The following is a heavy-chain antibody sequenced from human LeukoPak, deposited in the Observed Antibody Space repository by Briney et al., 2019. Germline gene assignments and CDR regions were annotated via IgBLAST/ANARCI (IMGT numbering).Heavy chain of an antibody. CDR3: ARDDGNWNLLY. V-gene: IGHV4-34*01. J-gene: IGHJ4*02. CDR2: INHSGST. CDR1: GGSFSGYY. Sequence: SETLSLTCAVYGGSFSGYYWSWIRQPPGKGLEWIGEINHSGSTNYNPSLKSRVTISVDTSKNQFSLKLSSVTAADTAVYYCARDDGNWNLLYWGQGTLVTVSS. D-gene: IGHD1-20*01.